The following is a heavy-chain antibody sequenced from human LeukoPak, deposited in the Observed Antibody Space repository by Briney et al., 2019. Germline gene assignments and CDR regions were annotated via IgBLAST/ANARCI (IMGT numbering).Heavy chain of an antibody. Sequence: TGGSLRLSCAAAGFTFSSYWMRWVRQGAGKGLEWVANIRQDGSEKYYVDSVKGRFTISRDNAKNSLYLQMNSLRAEDTAVYYCARWSGYYYWGQGTLVTVSS. J-gene: IGHJ4*02. CDR3: ARWSGYYY. V-gene: IGHV3-7*01. D-gene: IGHD3-3*01. CDR2: IRQDGSEK. CDR1: GFTFSSYW.